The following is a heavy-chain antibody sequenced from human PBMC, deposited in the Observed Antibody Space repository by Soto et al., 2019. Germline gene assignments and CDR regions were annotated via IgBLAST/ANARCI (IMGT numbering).Heavy chain of an antibody. CDR3: ARWPNYYDSSTYYRQEYFDY. V-gene: IGHV1-69*06. J-gene: IGHJ4*02. CDR1: GGTFSSYA. D-gene: IGHD3-22*01. CDR2: IIPIFGTA. Sequence: SVKVSCKASGGTFSSYAISWVRQAPGQGLEWMGGIIPIFGTANYAQKFQGRVTITADKSTSTAYMELNSLRAEDTAVYYCARWPNYYDSSTYYRQEYFDYWGQGTLVTVSS.